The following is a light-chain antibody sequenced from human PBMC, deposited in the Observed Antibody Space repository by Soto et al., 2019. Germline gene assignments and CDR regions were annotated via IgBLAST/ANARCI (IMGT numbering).Light chain of an antibody. Sequence: QSVLTQPPSVSAAPGQKVTISCSGSSSNIGNKYVFWYQQLPGTAPKLLIYDNNKRPSGLHDPFSDSTSRTSAPLAITGLQTGNEADYYCGTWDSSLGSYVFGTVTKV. J-gene: IGLJ1*01. CDR2: DNN. CDR3: GTWDSSLGSYV. V-gene: IGLV1-51*01. CDR1: SSNIGNKY.